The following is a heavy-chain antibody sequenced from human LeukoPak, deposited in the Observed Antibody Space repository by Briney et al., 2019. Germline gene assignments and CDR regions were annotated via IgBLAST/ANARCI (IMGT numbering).Heavy chain of an antibody. V-gene: IGHV3-64*02. CDR3: ARGLAISSSGWYDTFDY. J-gene: IGHJ4*02. D-gene: IGHD6-19*01. Sequence: GGSLRLSCAASGFTFSNSAMYWVRQAPGKGLEYVSVISTDGDRTYYADSVKGRFTISRDNSKNTLYLQMGSLRADDMAVYYCARGLAISSSGWYDTFDYWGQGALVTVSS. CDR1: GFTFSNSA. CDR2: ISTDGDRT.